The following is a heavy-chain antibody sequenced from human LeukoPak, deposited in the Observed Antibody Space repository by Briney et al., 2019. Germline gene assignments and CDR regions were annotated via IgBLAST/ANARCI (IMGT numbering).Heavy chain of an antibody. CDR1: GYSFINYW. CDR2: IYPGDSSV. CDR3: ASLRSYYYGSGNLGSFDY. J-gene: IGHJ4*02. Sequence: GESLKISCKTSGYSFINYWIGWVRQMPGNGLEWMGIIYPGDSSVTYSPSFQGQVTISVDKYISTAYLQWSSLKASDTAMYYCASLRSYYYGSGNLGSFDYWGQGTLVTVSS. D-gene: IGHD3-10*01. V-gene: IGHV5-51*01.